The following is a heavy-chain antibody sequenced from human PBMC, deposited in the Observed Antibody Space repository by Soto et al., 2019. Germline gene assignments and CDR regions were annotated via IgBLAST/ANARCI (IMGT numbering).Heavy chain of an antibody. CDR3: ASILPRGDAFDI. CDR2: IYYSGST. V-gene: IGHV4-59*01. D-gene: IGHD3-9*01. Sequence: SETLSLTCTVSGGSISSYYWSWIRQPPGKGLEWIGYIYYSGSTNYNPSLKSRVTISVDTSKNQFSLKLSSVTAADTAVYYCASILPRGDAFDIWGQGTMVTVSS. J-gene: IGHJ3*02. CDR1: GGSISSYY.